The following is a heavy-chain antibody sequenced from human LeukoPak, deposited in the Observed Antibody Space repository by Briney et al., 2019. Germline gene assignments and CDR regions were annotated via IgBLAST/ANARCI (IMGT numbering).Heavy chain of an antibody. V-gene: IGHV3-21*01. CDR3: ARDDALRLGLVDH. Sequence: GRSLRPSCAASGSTFSSRSMNSVRRPPGEGLEWGSSISSSSTTIYYADSVKGRFTISRDNAKNSLYLQMNSLRPEDTAIYYCARDDALRLGLVDHWGQGTLVTVSS. D-gene: IGHD3-16*01. CDR2: ISSSSTTI. J-gene: IGHJ5*02. CDR1: GSTFSSRS.